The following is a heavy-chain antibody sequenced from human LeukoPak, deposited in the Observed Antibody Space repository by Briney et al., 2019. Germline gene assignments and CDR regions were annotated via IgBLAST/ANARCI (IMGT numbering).Heavy chain of an antibody. CDR1: GGSISSYY. CDR2: IYYSGST. CDR3: ATLVGATASYYFDY. J-gene: IGHJ4*02. Sequence: SETLSLTCTVSGGSISSYYWSWIRQPPGKGLEWIGYIYYSGSTNYNPSLKSRVTISVDTSKNQFSLKLSSVTAADTAVYYCATLVGATASYYFDYWGQGTLVTVSS. V-gene: IGHV4-59*08. D-gene: IGHD1-26*01.